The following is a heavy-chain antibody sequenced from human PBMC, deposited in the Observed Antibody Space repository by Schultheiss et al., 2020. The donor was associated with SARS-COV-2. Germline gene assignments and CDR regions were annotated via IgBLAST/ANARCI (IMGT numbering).Heavy chain of an antibody. D-gene: IGHD3-16*01. Sequence: GGSLRLSCSASGFTFSSYAMHWVRQAPGKGLEYVSAISSNGGSTYYANSVKGRFTISRDNAKNTLYLQMNSLKTEDTAVYYCTTGGPVSYWGQGTLVTVSS. J-gene: IGHJ4*02. CDR3: TTGGPVSY. CDR2: ISSNGGST. V-gene: IGHV3-64*04. CDR1: GFTFSSYA.